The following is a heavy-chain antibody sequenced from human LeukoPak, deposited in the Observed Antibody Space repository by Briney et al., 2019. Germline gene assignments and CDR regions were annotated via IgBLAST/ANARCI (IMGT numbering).Heavy chain of an antibody. CDR1: GFMFGNYA. D-gene: IGHD2-15*01. CDR3: SKRVGGSPDN. V-gene: IGHV3-23*01. CDR2: IAYDGNSR. Sequence: GGTLRLSCAASGFMFGNYAMAWVRPAPGKGLEWVSAIAYDGNSRDYAHSVRGRFTISRDNSKSTLYLDMNNLRAEDTALYYCSKRVGGSPDNWGLGTLVTVSS. J-gene: IGHJ4*02.